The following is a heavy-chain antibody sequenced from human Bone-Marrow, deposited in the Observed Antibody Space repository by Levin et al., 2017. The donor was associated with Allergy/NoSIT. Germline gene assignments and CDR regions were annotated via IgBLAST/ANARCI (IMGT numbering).Heavy chain of an antibody. J-gene: IGHJ5*02. Sequence: SSETLSLTCTVSGGSISSGGYYWSWIRQHPGKGLEWIGYIYYSGSTYYNPSLKSRVTISVDTSKNQFSLKLSSVTAADTAVYYCASWYSSSWSLYRRGWFDPWGQGTLVTVSS. D-gene: IGHD6-13*01. CDR1: GGSISSGGYY. V-gene: IGHV4-31*03. CDR2: IYYSGST. CDR3: ASWYSSSWSLYRRGWFDP.